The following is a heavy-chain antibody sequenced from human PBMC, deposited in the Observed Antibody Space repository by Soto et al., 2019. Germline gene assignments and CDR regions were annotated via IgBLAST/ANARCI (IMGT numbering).Heavy chain of an antibody. CDR2: INAGNGNT. CDR3: ARAPQPNCSGGSCYLDWFDP. CDR1: GYTFTSYA. Sequence: GASVKVSCKASGYTFTSYAMHWVRQAPGQRLEWMGWINAGNGNTKYSQRFQGRVTITRDTSASTAYMELSSLRSEDTAVYYCARAPQPNCSGGSCYLDWFDPWGQGTLVTVSS. V-gene: IGHV1-3*01. J-gene: IGHJ5*02. D-gene: IGHD2-15*01.